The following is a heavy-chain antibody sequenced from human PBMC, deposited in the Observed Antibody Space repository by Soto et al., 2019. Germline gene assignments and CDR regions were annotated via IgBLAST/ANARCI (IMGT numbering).Heavy chain of an antibody. J-gene: IGHJ6*02. D-gene: IGHD6-19*01. CDR1: GFPFSSYA. Sequence: GGSLRLSCAASGFPFSSYAMSWVRQAPGKGLEWVSAISGSGGSTYYADSVKGRFTISRDNSKNTLYLQMNSLRAEDTAVYYCAKGKVIAVAGPYYYYGMDVWGQGTTVTVSS. CDR2: ISGSGGST. V-gene: IGHV3-23*01. CDR3: AKGKVIAVAGPYYYYGMDV.